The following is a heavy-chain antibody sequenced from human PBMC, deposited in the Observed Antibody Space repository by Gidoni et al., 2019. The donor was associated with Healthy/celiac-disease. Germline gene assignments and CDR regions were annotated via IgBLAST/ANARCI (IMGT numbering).Heavy chain of an antibody. D-gene: IGHD6-13*01. Sequence: QVQLQESGPGLVKPSETLSLTCTVSGGSISSYYWRWIRQPPGKGLEWLGYIYYSGSTNYNPSLKSRVTISVDTSKNQFSLKLSSVTAADTAVYYCARAPSIAAAGTFLANHWYFDLWGRGTLVTVSS. J-gene: IGHJ2*01. CDR2: IYYSGST. V-gene: IGHV4-59*08. CDR1: GGSISSYY. CDR3: ARAPSIAAAGTFLANHWYFDL.